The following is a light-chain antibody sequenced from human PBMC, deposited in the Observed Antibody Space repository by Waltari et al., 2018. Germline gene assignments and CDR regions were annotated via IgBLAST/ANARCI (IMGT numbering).Light chain of an antibody. V-gene: IGLV1-44*01. J-gene: IGLJ2*01. CDR1: SSNIGKHP. CDR2: FND. CDR3: AVWDDSLNGLI. Sequence: QSVLTQPPSASGTPAQRVTISCSGSSSNIGKHPLNWYQQLPGTAPKLVIYFNDQRPSGVPDRFSGSKSGTSASLAISGLQSEDEADFHCAVWDDSLNGLIFGGGTKLTVL.